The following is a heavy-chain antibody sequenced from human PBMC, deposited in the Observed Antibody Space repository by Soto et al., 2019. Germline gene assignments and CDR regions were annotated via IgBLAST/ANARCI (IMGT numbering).Heavy chain of an antibody. CDR1: GGSISGGDYY. Sequence: QVQLQESVPGLVKPSETLSLTCTVSGGSISGGDYYWTCIRHPPGQGLEWIGNIYYTGTTYYNPSRKSPLTISVDTTHTQLSPCLTSATATDTAVYNSAKEMSMLRRHDSGCQGTLVIVPT. CDR3: AKEMSMLRRHDS. CDR2: IYYTGTT. D-gene: IGHD5-12*01. V-gene: IGHV4-30-4*01. J-gene: IGHJ4*02.